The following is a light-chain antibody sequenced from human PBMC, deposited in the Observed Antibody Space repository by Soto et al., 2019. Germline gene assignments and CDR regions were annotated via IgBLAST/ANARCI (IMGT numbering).Light chain of an antibody. J-gene: IGLJ3*02. V-gene: IGLV8-61*01. CDR2: STN. Sequence: QTVVTQEPSFSVSPGGTVTLTCGLSSGSVSTTYYPSWYQQTPGQAPRTLIYSTNTRSSGVPDRFSGSILGNKAALTITGAQADDEADYYCVLYMSSGISVFGGWTQLTVL. CDR3: VLYMSSGISV. CDR1: SGSVSTTYY.